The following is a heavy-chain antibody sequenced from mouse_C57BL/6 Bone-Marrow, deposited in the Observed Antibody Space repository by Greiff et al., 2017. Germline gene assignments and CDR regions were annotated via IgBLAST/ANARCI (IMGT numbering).Heavy chain of an antibody. CDR3: ARRGYYGSSYDYVDY. Sequence: QLKESGAELARPGASVKLSCKASGYTFTSYGISWVKQRTGQSLEWIGEVYPRSGNTYYNEKFKGKATLTADKSSSTAYMELRSLTYEDSAVYFGARRGYYGSSYDYVDYWGQGTTLTVSS. V-gene: IGHV1-81*01. CDR1: GYTFTSYG. CDR2: VYPRSGNT. D-gene: IGHD1-1*01. J-gene: IGHJ2*01.